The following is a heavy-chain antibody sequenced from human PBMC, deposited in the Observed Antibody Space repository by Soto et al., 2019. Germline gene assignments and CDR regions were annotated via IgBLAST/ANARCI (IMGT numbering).Heavy chain of an antibody. CDR1: GFTFSDYY. Sequence: QVQLVESGGGLVKPGESLRLSCAASGFTFSDYYMSWIRQAPGKGLKRVSYIISSGSTIYYADSVKGRVTISRDNAKNSLYLQMNSLRAEDTAVYYCARDGEHYSMDVWGQGTTVTVSS. V-gene: IGHV3-11*01. CDR3: ARDGEHYSMDV. D-gene: IGHD4-17*01. CDR2: IISSGSTI. J-gene: IGHJ6*02.